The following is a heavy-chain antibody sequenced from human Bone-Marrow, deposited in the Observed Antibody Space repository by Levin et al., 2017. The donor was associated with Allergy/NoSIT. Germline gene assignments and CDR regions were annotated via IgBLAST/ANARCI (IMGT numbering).Heavy chain of an antibody. D-gene: IGHD3-3*01. CDR2: IYHSGST. CDR1: GYSISSGYY. J-gene: IGHJ5*02. CDR3: AREDAIITIFGVVISPPVWFDP. Sequence: SETLSLTCAVSGYSISSGYYWGWIRQPPGKGLEWIGSIYHSGSTYYNPSLKSRVTISVDTSKNQFSLKLSSVTAADTAVYYCAREDAIITIFGVVISPPVWFDPWGQGTLVTVSS. V-gene: IGHV4-38-2*02.